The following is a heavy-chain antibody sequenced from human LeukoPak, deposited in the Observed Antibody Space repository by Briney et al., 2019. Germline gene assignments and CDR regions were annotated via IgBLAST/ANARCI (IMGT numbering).Heavy chain of an antibody. J-gene: IGHJ6*03. V-gene: IGHV1-24*01. Sequence: ASVKVSCKVSGYTLTELSMHWVRQAPGKGLEWMGGFDPEDGETIYAQRFQGRVTMTRDTSTSTVYMELSSLRSEDTAVYYCARAPPPEIDMDVWGKGTTVTVSS. CDR1: GYTLTELS. D-gene: IGHD5-24*01. CDR3: ARAPPPEIDMDV. CDR2: FDPEDGET.